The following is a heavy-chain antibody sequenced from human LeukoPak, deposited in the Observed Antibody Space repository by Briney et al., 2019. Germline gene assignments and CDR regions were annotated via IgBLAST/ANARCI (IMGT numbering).Heavy chain of an antibody. CDR1: GFTFSNYW. J-gene: IGHJ4*02. V-gene: IGHV3-7*01. Sequence: PGGSLRLSCAASGFTFSNYWMTWVRQAPGKGVEWVAYIKYDGSDKSYVDSLRGRFTISRDNAQSSLFLQMNALRAEDTAVYFGVRYSSSSSGTYWGQGTLVTVSS. CDR2: IKYDGSDK. CDR3: VRYSSSSSGTY. D-gene: IGHD6-6*01.